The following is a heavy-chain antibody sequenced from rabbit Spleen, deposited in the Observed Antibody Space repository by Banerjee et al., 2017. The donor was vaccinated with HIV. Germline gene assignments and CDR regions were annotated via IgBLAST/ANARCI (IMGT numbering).Heavy chain of an antibody. V-gene: IGHV1S45*01. D-gene: IGHD8-1*01. CDR2: IYGGSSGTT. CDR1: GLDFSSSYW. J-gene: IGHJ6*01. Sequence: QEQLEESGGGLVKPGASLTLTCKASGLDFSSSYWICWVRQAPGKGLEWIACIYGGSSGTTYYASWAKGRFTCSKTSSTTVTLQMTSLTAADTATYFCARDSGTSFSSYGMDLWGPGTLVTVS. CDR3: ARDSGTSFSSYGMDL.